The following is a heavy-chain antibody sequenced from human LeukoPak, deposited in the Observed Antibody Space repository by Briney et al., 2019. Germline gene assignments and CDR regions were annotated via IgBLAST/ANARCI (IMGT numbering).Heavy chain of an antibody. CDR3: ARRDEIAAARLDY. J-gene: IGHJ4*02. CDR2: INHSGST. D-gene: IGHD6-13*01. V-gene: IGHV4-34*01. Sequence: SETLSLTCAVYGGSFSGYYWSWIRQPPGKGLEWIGEINHSGSTNYNPSLKSRVTISVDTSKNQFSLKLSSVTAADTAVYYCARRDEIAAARLDYWGQGTLVTVSS. CDR1: GGSFSGYY.